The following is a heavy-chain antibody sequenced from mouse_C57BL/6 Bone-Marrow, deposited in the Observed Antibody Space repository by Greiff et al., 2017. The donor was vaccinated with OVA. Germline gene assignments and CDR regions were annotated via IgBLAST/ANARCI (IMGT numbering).Heavy chain of an antibody. CDR1: GYTFTSYW. CDR2: IDPNSGGT. CDR3: ARGCDGEVWFAY. D-gene: IGHD3-3*01. J-gene: IGHJ3*01. V-gene: IGHV1-62-3*01. Sequence: QVQLQQPGAELVKPGASVKLSCKASGYTFTSYWMHWVKQRPGRGLEWIGRIDPNSGGTKYNEKFKSKATLTVDKPSSTAYMQLSSLTSEDAAVDYCARGCDGEVWFAYWGQGPLVTVSA.